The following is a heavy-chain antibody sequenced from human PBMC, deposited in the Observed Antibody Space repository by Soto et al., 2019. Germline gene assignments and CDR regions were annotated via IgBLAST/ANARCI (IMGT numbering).Heavy chain of an antibody. V-gene: IGHV4-30-4*01. D-gene: IGHD3-9*01. CDR1: GDSISNGDYY. CDR3: ARGQRYHDSYGVRPGIYYFDY. Sequence: TLSLTCTVSGDSISNGDYYWSWIRQPPGKGLEWIGYIYHTGSTYYNPSLKSRVTISIDTSNNHFSLKLSSVTAADTAVYYCARGQRYHDSYGVRPGIYYFDYWGQGTLVTVSS. J-gene: IGHJ4*02. CDR2: IYHTGST.